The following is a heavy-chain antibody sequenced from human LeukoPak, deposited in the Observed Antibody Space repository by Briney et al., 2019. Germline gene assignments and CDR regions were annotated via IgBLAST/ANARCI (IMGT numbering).Heavy chain of an antibody. J-gene: IGHJ6*02. V-gene: IGHV3-21*01. CDR3: YCGMDV. D-gene: IGHD2-8*01. CDR2: ISTSSSYI. Sequence: GGSLRLSRAASGFNFDTFVMNWVRQAPGKGLEWVSSISTSSSYIYYADSVKGRFTISRDNAKNYTAVYFCTRESGDSYLSSYYCGMDVWGQGTTVTVS. CDR1: GFNFDTFV.